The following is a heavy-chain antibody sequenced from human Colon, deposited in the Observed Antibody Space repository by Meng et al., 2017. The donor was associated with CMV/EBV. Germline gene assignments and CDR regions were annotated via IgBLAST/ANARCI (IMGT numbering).Heavy chain of an antibody. CDR2: IIPTLDMA. J-gene: IGHJ4*02. CDR3: ARGENLTGDDS. Sequence: SVKVSCKASGGSFSTYHFTWVRQAPGQGLEWMGRIIPTLDMATYAQKFQGRVTLAADKSTTTVYMKLGSLTADDTAIYYCARGENLTGDDSWGQGTLVTVSS. D-gene: IGHD1-20*01. V-gene: IGHV1-69*04. CDR1: GGSFSTYH.